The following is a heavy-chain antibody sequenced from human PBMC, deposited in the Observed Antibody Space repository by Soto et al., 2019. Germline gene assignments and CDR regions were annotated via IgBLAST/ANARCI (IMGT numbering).Heavy chain of an antibody. J-gene: IGHJ5*02. CDR1: GGSISSYY. Sequence: QVQLQESGPGLVKPSETLSLTCTVSGGSISSYYWSWIRQPPGKGLEWIGYIYYSGSTNYNPSLKSRVTISVDTSKNQFSLQLSSVTAADTAVYYCARSLGGYYDSSGSGVFDPWGQGTLVTVSS. D-gene: IGHD3-22*01. CDR3: ARSLGGYYDSSGSGVFDP. CDR2: IYYSGST. V-gene: IGHV4-59*01.